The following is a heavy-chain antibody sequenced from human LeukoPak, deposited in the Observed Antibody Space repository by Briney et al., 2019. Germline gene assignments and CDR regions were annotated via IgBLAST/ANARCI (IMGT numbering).Heavy chain of an antibody. CDR2: IYHSGST. D-gene: IGHD3-3*01. CDR1: CGSIISSDHY. J-gene: IGHJ5*02. CDR3: ATGWSGYYWTT. Sequence: PSETLSLTCTVSCGSIISSDHYWGWIRQPPGKGLEWIGSIYHSGSTYYNTSLKSRVTISVDTSKNQFSLKLNSVTAADTAVYYCATGWSGYYWTTWGQGTLVAVSS. V-gene: IGHV4-39*07.